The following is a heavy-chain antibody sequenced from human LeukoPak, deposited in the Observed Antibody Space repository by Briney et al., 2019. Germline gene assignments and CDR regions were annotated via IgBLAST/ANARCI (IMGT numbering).Heavy chain of an antibody. CDR1: GFTFDVYA. D-gene: IGHD1-26*01. J-gene: IGHJ4*02. CDR3: AKDGGRNFDY. Sequence: PGGSLRLSCAASGFTFDVYAMLWVRHAPGKGLVWVSLISGDDGSTYYADSVKGRLTISRDNSKNSLYLQMNSLRTEDTALYYCAKDGGRNFDYWGQGTLVTVSS. V-gene: IGHV3-43*02. CDR2: ISGDDGST.